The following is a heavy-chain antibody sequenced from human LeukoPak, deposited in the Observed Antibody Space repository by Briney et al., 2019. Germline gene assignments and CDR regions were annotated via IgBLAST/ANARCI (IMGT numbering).Heavy chain of an antibody. CDR3: ARNGILGIAAAVDV. CDR1: GFTFSSYS. Sequence: PGGSLRLSCAASGFTFSSYSMNWVRQAPGKGLEWVSSINSDSNYIYYADSVKGRFTISRDAKNSVYLQMNSLRAEDTAVYYCARNGILGIAAAVDVWGKGTTVTVPS. CDR2: INSDSNYI. J-gene: IGHJ6*04. D-gene: IGHD6-13*01. V-gene: IGHV3-21*01.